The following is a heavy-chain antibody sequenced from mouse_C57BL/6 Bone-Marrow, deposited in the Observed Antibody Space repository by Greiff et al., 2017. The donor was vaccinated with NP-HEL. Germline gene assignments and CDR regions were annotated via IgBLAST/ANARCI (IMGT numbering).Heavy chain of an antibody. Sequence: EVKLMESGGGLVQPGGSMKLSCAASGFTFSDAWMDWVRQSPEKGLEWVADIRNKANNHATYYAESVKGRFTISRDYYKSSVYLQMNSLRAEDTGSYYCTRALTTGDYWGQGTTLTVSS. D-gene: IGHD1-1*01. V-gene: IGHV6-6*01. CDR2: IRNKANNHAT. CDR3: TRALTTGDY. CDR1: GFTFSDAW. J-gene: IGHJ2*01.